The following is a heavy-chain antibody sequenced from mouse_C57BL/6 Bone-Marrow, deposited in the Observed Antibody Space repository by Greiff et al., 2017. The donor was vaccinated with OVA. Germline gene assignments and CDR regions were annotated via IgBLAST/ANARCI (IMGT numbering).Heavy chain of an antibody. D-gene: IGHD2-4*01. CDR1: GYTFTDYE. CDR2: IDPETGGT. Sequence: QVQLQQSGAELVRPGASVTLSCKASGYTFTDYEMHWVKQTPVHGLEWIGAIDPETGGTAYNQKFKGKAILTADKSSSTAYMELRSLTSEDSAVYYCTGVYDYDVDSFAYWGQGTLVTVSA. V-gene: IGHV1-15*01. CDR3: TGVYDYDVDSFAY. J-gene: IGHJ3*01.